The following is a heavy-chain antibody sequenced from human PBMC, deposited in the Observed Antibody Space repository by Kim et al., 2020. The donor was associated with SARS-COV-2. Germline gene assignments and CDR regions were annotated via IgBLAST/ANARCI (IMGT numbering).Heavy chain of an antibody. Sequence: SETLSLTCTVSGGSISSGDYYWSWIRQPPGKGLEWIGYIYYSGSTYYNPSLKSRVTISVDTSKNQFSLKLSSVTAADTAVYYCARDCSSTSCYSFGNDAFDIWGQGTMVTVSS. CDR2: IYYSGST. CDR1: GGSISSGDYY. D-gene: IGHD2-2*02. CDR3: ARDCSSTSCYSFGNDAFDI. J-gene: IGHJ3*02. V-gene: IGHV4-30-4*01.